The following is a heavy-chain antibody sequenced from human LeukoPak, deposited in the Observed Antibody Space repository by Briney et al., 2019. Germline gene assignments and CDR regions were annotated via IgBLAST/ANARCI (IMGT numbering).Heavy chain of an antibody. D-gene: IGHD2-15*01. CDR1: GGSIGSYY. J-gene: IGHJ4*02. CDR3: ARGGSWSYFDY. CDR2: IYYSGST. Sequence: SETLSLTCTVSGGSIGSYYWSWIRQPPGKGLEWIGYIYYSGSTNYNPSLKSRVTISVDTSKNQFSLKLSSVTAADTAVYYCARGGSWSYFDYWGQGTLVTVSS. V-gene: IGHV4-59*01.